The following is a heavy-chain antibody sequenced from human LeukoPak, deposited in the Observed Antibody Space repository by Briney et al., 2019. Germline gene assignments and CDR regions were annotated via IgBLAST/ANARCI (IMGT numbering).Heavy chain of an antibody. J-gene: IGHJ4*02. D-gene: IGHD3-9*01. CDR1: GYTFTSYG. CDR2: ISAYNGNT. V-gene: IGHV1-18*01. CDR3: ARGDLRYFDWLNAFDY. Sequence: ASVKVSCKASGYTFTSYGISWVRQAPGQGPEWMGWISAYNGNTNYAQKLQGRVTMTTDTSTSTAYMELRSLRSDDTAVYYCARGDLRYFDWLNAFDYWGQGTLVTVSS.